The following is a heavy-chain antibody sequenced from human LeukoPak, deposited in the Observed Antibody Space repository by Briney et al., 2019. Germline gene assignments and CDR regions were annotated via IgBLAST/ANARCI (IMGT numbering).Heavy chain of an antibody. CDR3: AKDTYYYDSSGYYRGMDY. J-gene: IGHJ4*02. CDR2: ISYDVSNK. Sequence: GRSLRLSCAASGFTFSSYGMHWVRQAPGKGLEWVAVISYDVSNKYYADSVKGRFTISRDNSKNTLYLQMNSLRAEDTAVYYCAKDTYYYDSSGYYRGMDYWGQGTLVTVSS. V-gene: IGHV3-30*18. D-gene: IGHD3-22*01. CDR1: GFTFSSYG.